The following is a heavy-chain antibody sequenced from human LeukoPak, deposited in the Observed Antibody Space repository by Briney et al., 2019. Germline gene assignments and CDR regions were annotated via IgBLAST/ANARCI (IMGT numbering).Heavy chain of an antibody. J-gene: IGHJ4*02. D-gene: IGHD3-10*01. V-gene: IGHV3-23*05. CDR1: GFTFSSYA. CDR2: VYSGGLT. CDR3: VQPTNYFDSGSPPFDY. Sequence: GGSLRLSCAASGFTFSSYAMSWVRQAPGKELEWVSTVYSGGLTFYADPVKGRFTISRDNSKNTLYLQMNSLRAEDTAVYYCVQPTNYFDSGSPPFDYWGQGTLVTVSS.